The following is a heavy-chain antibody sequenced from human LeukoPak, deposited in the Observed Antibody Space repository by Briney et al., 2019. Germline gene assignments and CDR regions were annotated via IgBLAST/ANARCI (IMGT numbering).Heavy chain of an antibody. CDR2: IYYSGST. D-gene: IGHD1-1*01. V-gene: IGHV4-30-4*08. CDR1: GGSISSGDYY. J-gene: IGHJ4*02. CDR3: ARAPLEVDY. Sequence: SEALSLTCTVSGGSISSGDYYWSWIRQPPGKGLEWIWYIYYSGSTYCNPSLKSRVTISIDTSKNQFSLKLSSVTAADTAVYYCARAPLEVDYWGQGTLVTVSS.